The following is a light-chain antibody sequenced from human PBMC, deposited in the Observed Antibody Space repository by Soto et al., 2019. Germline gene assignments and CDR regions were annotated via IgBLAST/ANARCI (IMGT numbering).Light chain of an antibody. CDR3: QQYYSPWT. J-gene: IGKJ1*01. CDR2: WAS. V-gene: IGKV4-1*01. Sequence: DIVMTQSPDSLAVSQDERATINCKSSQSVLYSSNNKNYLAWYQQKPGQPPKLLIYWASTRESGVPDRFSGSGSGTDFTLTISSLQAEDVAVYYCQQYYSPWTFGQGTKVEIK. CDR1: QSVLYSSNNKNY.